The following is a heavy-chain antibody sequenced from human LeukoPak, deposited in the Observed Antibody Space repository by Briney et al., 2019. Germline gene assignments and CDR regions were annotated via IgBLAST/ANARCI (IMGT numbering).Heavy chain of an antibody. CDR3: ARDRHSGYSSVWYDH. Sequence: ASVKVSCKASGYTFTSYGVTWVRQAPGQGLEWMGWVSGHNSDTDYAQKLQGRVTMTIVTSTSTAYMELRNLIADDTAVYFCARDRHSGYSSVWYDHWGQGTLVTVSS. CDR2: VSGHNSDT. D-gene: IGHD6-25*01. V-gene: IGHV1-18*01. CDR1: GYTFTSYG. J-gene: IGHJ5*02.